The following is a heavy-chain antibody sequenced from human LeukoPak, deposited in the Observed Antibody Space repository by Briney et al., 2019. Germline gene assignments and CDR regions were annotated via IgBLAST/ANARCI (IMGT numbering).Heavy chain of an antibody. Sequence: SETLPLTCAVYGGSFSGYYWSWIRQPPGKGLEWIGEINHSGSTNYNPSLKSRVTISVDTSKNQFSLKLSSVTAADTAVYYCASRSSSTYYYYMDVWGKGTTVTVSS. V-gene: IGHV4-34*01. J-gene: IGHJ6*03. D-gene: IGHD6-6*01. CDR2: INHSGST. CDR1: GGSFSGYY. CDR3: ASRSSSTYYYYMDV.